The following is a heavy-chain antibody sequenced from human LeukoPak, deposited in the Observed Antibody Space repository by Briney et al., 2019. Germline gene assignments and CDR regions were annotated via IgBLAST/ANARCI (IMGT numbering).Heavy chain of an antibody. V-gene: IGHV3-21*01. CDR1: GFTFSSYS. CDR3: ARVIAAAGIDY. Sequence: GGSLRLSCAASGFTFSSYSMNWVRQAPGKGLEWVSSISSSSSYIDYADSVKGRFTISRDNAKNSLYLQMNSLRAEDTAVYYCARVIAAAGIDYWGQGTLVTVSS. D-gene: IGHD6-13*01. J-gene: IGHJ4*02. CDR2: ISSSSSYI.